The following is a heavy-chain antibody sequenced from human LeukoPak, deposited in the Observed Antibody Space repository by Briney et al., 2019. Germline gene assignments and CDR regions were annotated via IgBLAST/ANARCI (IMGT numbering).Heavy chain of an antibody. J-gene: IGHJ4*02. Sequence: ASVKVSCKASGYTFTDYFIHWVRQAPGQGLEWMGWIDPKSGGTNSAQKFQGRVTMTRDTSINTAYMELSRLTSDDTAVYYCARDPRDGYNCPFDYWGQGTLVPVSS. D-gene: IGHD5-24*01. CDR3: ARDPRDGYNCPFDY. V-gene: IGHV1-2*02. CDR2: IDPKSGGT. CDR1: GYTFTDYF.